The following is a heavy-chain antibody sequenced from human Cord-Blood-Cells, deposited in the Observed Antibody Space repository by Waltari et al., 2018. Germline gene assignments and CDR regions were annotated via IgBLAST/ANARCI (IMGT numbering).Heavy chain of an antibody. CDR2: IYPGDSDT. CDR1: GYSLTSYW. CDR3: ARGGRGYSGYDYATPDY. Sequence: EVQLAQSGADVTKPGESLKLTCKGSGYSLTSYWIGWVRQMPGKGLEWMGIIYPGDSDTRYSPSFQGQVTISADKSISTAYLQWSSLKASDTAMYYCARGGRGYSGYDYATPDYWGQGTLVTVSS. J-gene: IGHJ4*02. V-gene: IGHV5-51*01. D-gene: IGHD5-12*01.